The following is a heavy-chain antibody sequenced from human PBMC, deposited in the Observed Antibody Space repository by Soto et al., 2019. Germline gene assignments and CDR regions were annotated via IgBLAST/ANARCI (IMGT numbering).Heavy chain of an antibody. D-gene: IGHD6-6*01. V-gene: IGHV4-59*01. CDR3: AGSYSSSSGYYYYYYMDV. CDR1: GGSISSYY. Sequence: SETLSLTCTVSGGSISSYYWSWIRQPPGKGLEWIGYIYYSGSTNYNPSLKSRVTISVDTSKNQFSLKLSSVTAADTAVYYCAGSYSSSSGYYYYYYMDVWGKGTTVTVSS. J-gene: IGHJ6*03. CDR2: IYYSGST.